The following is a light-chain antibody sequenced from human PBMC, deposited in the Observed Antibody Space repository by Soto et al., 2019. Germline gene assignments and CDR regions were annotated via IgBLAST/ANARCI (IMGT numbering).Light chain of an antibody. J-gene: IGKJ1*01. CDR3: QQYNDNWT. CDR1: QIISSW. Sequence: DIQMTQSPSTLSASVGDRVTITCRASQIISSWLAWYRQKPGKAPKLLIYKASTLQSGVPSRFSGSGSGTEFTLAISSLQPDDSATYYCQQYNDNWTFGQGTKVEIK. CDR2: KAS. V-gene: IGKV1-5*03.